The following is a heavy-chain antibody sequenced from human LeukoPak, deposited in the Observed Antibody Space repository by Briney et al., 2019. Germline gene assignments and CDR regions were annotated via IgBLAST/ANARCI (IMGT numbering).Heavy chain of an antibody. J-gene: IGHJ4*02. V-gene: IGHV1-69*02. Sequence: SVKVSCKASGGTFSSYTISWVRQAPGQGLEWMGRIIPILGIANYAQKFQGRVTITADKSTSTAYMELSSLRSEDTAVYYCASELSTSLYYFDYWGQGTLVTVSS. D-gene: IGHD2-2*01. CDR2: IIPILGIA. CDR1: GGTFSSYT. CDR3: ASELSTSLYYFDY.